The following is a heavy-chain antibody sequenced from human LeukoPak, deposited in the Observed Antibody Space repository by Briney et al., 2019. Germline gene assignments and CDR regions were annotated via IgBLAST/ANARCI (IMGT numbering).Heavy chain of an antibody. Sequence: SETLSLTCTASGGSISSSSYYWGWIRQPPGTGLEWIGSIYYSGSTYYNPSLKSRVTISVDTSKNQFSLKLSSVTAADTAVYYCARGAAVTSYYYYYMDVWGKGTTVTVSS. J-gene: IGHJ6*03. V-gene: IGHV4-39*07. CDR1: GGSISSSSYY. CDR2: IYYSGST. CDR3: ARGAAVTSYYYYYMDV. D-gene: IGHD4-17*01.